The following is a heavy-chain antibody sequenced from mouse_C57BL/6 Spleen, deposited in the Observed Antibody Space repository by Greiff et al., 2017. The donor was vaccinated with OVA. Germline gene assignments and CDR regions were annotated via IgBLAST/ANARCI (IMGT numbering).Heavy chain of an antibody. CDR2: IDPENGDT. J-gene: IGHJ2*01. CDR1: GFNIKDYY. Sequence: VQLQQSGAELVRPGASVKLSCTASGFNIKDYYMHWVKQRPEQGLEWIGWIDPENGDTEYASKFQGKATITADTSSNTAYLQLSSLTSEDTAVYYCTRRLLKENFDYWGQGTTLTVSS. V-gene: IGHV14-4*01. CDR3: TRRLLKENFDY. D-gene: IGHD2-3*01.